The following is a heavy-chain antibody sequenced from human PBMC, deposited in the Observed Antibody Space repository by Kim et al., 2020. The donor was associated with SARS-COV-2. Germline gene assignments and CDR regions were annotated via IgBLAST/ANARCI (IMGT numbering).Heavy chain of an antibody. D-gene: IGHD6-19*01. Sequence: NPSLTSRVTISVDTSQNQFSLKLSSVTAADTAVYYCARVLWQWLVRYFDYWGQGTLVTVSS. J-gene: IGHJ4*02. CDR3: ARVLWQWLVRYFDY. V-gene: IGHV4-39*07.